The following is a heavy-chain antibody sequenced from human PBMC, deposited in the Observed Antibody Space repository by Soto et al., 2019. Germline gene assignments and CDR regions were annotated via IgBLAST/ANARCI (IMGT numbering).Heavy chain of an antibody. CDR2: VKDGGHT. D-gene: IGHD5-12*01. Sequence: QVQLQQWGAGLLKPSETLSLNCAVTGGSLSGYYWSWIRQPPGKGLEWIGEVKDGGHTNYSPSLRGXRTXSXHTSNTQFSLRLNSVTAADTGVYYCARGQEGVVATHWDQGSLVTVSS. V-gene: IGHV4-34*01. CDR1: GGSLSGYY. CDR3: ARGQEGVVATH. J-gene: IGHJ4*02.